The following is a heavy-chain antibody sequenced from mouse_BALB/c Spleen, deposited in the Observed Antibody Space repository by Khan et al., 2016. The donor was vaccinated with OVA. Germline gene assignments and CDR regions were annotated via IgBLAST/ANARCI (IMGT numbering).Heavy chain of an antibody. D-gene: IGHD2-4*01. CDR2: IYPENSDT. V-gene: IGHV1-5*01. Sequence: EVQLQQSGTVLARPGASVKMSCKASGYSFTNYWMHWVKQRPGQVLEWVGTIYPENSDTRYNQKFKGKAKLTAVTSASTAYMELSSLTSEDSAVXCCTRSYDSYCFDYWGQGTPLTVSS. CDR3: TRSYDSYCFDY. CDR1: GYSFTNYW. J-gene: IGHJ2*01.